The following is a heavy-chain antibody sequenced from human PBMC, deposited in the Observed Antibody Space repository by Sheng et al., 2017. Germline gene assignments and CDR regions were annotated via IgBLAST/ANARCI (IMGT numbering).Heavy chain of an antibody. Sequence: QVQLQQWGAGLLKPSETLSLTCAVYGGSFSGYYWSWIRQPPGKGLEWIGEINHSGSTNYNPSLKSRVTTSVDTSKNQFSLKLSSVTAADTAVYYCASRTYCSGGSCSEYYFDYWGQGTLVTVSS. V-gene: IGHV4-34*01. J-gene: IGHJ4*02. D-gene: IGHD2-15*01. CDR3: ASRTYCSGGSCSEYYFDY. CDR2: INHSGST. CDR1: GGSFSGYY.